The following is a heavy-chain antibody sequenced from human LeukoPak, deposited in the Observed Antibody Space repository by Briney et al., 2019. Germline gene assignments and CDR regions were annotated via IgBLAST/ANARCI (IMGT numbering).Heavy chain of an antibody. V-gene: IGHV4-59*01. Sequence: SETLSLTCTVSGGSISSYYWSWIRQPPGKGLEWIGYMYYSGSTNYNPSLKSRDTISVDTSKNQFTLKLSSVTAADTAVYYCASLYSGSYDTGSFDYFNYWGQGTLVTVSS. D-gene: IGHD1-26*01. CDR2: MYYSGST. CDR3: ASLYSGSYDTGSFDYFNY. J-gene: IGHJ4*02. CDR1: GGSISSYY.